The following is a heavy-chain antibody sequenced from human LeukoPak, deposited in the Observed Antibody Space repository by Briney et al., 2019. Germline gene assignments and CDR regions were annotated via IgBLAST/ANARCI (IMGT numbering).Heavy chain of an antibody. V-gene: IGHV3-30-3*01. CDR2: ISYDGSNK. J-gene: IGHJ4*02. D-gene: IGHD5-18*01. CDR1: GFTFSSYA. Sequence: PGRSLRLSCAASGFTFSSYAMHWVRQAPGKGLEWVAVISYDGSNKYYADSVKGRFTISRDNSKNTLYLQMNSLRAEDTAVYYCARDQSRTGQFRKRGYSYVCDYWGQGTLVTVSS. CDR3: ARDQSRTGQFRKRGYSYVCDY.